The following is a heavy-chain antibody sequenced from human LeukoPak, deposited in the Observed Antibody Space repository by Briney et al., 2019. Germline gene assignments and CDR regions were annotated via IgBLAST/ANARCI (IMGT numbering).Heavy chain of an antibody. D-gene: IGHD3-16*02. CDR3: ARGFKGYVWGSYRPFDY. Sequence: GASVKVSCKASGYTFNSFDINWVRQATGQGLEWMGWMNPNSGNTGYAQKFQGRVTITRNTSISTAYMELSSLRSEDTAVYYCARGFKGYVWGSYRPFDYWGQGTLVTVSS. V-gene: IGHV1-8*01. CDR1: GYTFNSFD. J-gene: IGHJ4*02. CDR2: MNPNSGNT.